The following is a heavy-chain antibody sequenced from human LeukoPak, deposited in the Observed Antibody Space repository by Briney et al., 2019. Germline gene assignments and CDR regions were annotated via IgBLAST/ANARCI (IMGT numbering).Heavy chain of an antibody. V-gene: IGHV3-23*01. Sequence: PGGSLRLSCAASGFTFSSYTMTWVRQAPGKGLEWLSVISGSGSHTHYADSVKGRFTISRDNSKNTLYLQMNSLRAEDTAVYYCAKGGEAFDIWGQGTMVTVSS. CDR3: AKGGEAFDI. D-gene: IGHD3-16*01. CDR1: GFTFSSYT. CDR2: ISGSGSHT. J-gene: IGHJ3*02.